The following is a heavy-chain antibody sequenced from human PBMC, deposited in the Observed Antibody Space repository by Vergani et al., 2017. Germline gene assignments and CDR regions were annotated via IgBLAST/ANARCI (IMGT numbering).Heavy chain of an antibody. D-gene: IGHD3-10*01. CDR1: GYSISSGYF. J-gene: IGHJ4*02. V-gene: IGHV4-38-2*02. CDR3: AXSRIYYGAGSPDY. CDR2: VSFRGDN. Sequence: QVQLQESGPRLVKPSETLSLICSVSGYSISSGYFWGWIRQPPGKGLEWMGYVSFRGDNLYDPSVKGRMTISLNTSSNQFSLYLTSVTAADTAVYYCAXSRIYYGAGSPDYWGQGTLVTVSS.